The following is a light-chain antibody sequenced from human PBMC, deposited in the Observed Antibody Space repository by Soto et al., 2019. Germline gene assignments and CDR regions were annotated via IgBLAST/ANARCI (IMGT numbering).Light chain of an antibody. CDR3: ATWDDTLNGWV. CDR1: SSNIGSNV. V-gene: IGLV1-44*01. CDR2: GNN. J-gene: IGLJ3*02. Sequence: QSVLTQPPSASGTPGQRVTISCSGSSSNIGSNVVAWYQQHPGTAPKLLIYGNNQRPSGVPDRFSGSKSGTSASLAISGLQSEDEADYYCATWDDTLNGWVFGGGTKLTVL.